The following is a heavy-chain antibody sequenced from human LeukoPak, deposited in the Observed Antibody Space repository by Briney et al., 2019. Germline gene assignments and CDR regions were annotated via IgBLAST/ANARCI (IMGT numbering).Heavy chain of an antibody. Sequence: ASVKVSCKASGGTFSSYAISWVRQAPGQGLEWMGGIIPIFGTANYAQKFQGRVTITADESTSTAYMELSSLRSEDTALYYCARDAGYCSSTSCSPTEHYYYGMDVWGKGTTVTVSS. CDR3: ARDAGYCSSTSCSPTEHYYYGMDV. V-gene: IGHV1-69*13. D-gene: IGHD2-2*03. J-gene: IGHJ6*04. CDR1: GGTFSSYA. CDR2: IIPIFGTA.